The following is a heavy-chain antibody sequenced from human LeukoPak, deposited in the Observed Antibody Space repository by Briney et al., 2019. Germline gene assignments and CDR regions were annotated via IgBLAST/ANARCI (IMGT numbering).Heavy chain of an antibody. CDR2: IYYSGST. D-gene: IGHD1-26*01. V-gene: IGHV4-39*02. CDR1: GGSISSSSYF. J-gene: IGHJ4*02. CDR3: ARDPDSGTYQYYFDY. Sequence: PSETLSLTCTVSGGSISSSSYFWGWIRQPPGKGLEWIGSIYYSGSTYYNPSLKSRVTISVDTSKNQFSLKLSSVTAADTAVYYCARDPDSGTYQYYFDYWGQGTLVTVSS.